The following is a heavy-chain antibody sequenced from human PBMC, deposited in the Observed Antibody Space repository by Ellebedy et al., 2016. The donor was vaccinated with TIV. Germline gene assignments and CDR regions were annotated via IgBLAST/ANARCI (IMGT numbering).Heavy chain of an antibody. D-gene: IGHD6-19*01. V-gene: IGHV4-4*02. Sequence: SQTLSLTCGVSGGSISSSNWWSWVRQPPGKGLEWIGEIYHSGSTNYNPSLKSRLTISVDKSKNQFSLKLSSGTAAATAVYYCARELVAGRVFDYWGQGTLVTVSS. J-gene: IGHJ4*02. CDR1: GGSISSSNW. CDR2: IYHSGST. CDR3: ARELVAGRVFDY.